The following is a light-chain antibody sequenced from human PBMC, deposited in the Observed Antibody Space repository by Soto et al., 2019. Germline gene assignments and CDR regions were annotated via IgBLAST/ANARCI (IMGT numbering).Light chain of an antibody. V-gene: IGLV1-40*01. CDR1: SSNIGAGYD. CDR3: QSYDSSLSGSV. J-gene: IGLJ3*02. CDR2: GNS. Sequence: PSVSGAPGQRVTISCTGSSSNIGAGYDVHWYQQLPGTAPKLLIYGNSNRPSGVPDRFSGSKSVTSASLAITGLQAEDEADYYCQSYDSSLSGSVFGGGTKLTVL.